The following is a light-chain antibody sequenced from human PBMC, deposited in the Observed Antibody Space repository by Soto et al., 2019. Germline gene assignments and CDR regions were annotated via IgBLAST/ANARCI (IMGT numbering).Light chain of an antibody. V-gene: IGLV2-23*02. J-gene: IGLJ1*01. CDR3: CPYAGISTFYV. CDR2: GVN. CDR1: RCDAGRYNL. Sequence: QSAVTQPAAVSGSPGQSITIACTGTRCDAGRYNLGSWYQQQPGKAPKLMCYGVNQRPSRISNRVSCSKSGTAAALIIFSLHTDDEADYHCCPYAGISTFYVFGTGIKVTVL.